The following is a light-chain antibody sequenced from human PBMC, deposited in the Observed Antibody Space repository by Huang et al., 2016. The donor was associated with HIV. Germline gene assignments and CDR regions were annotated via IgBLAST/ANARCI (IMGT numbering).Light chain of an antibody. CDR3: QQRSNWPPIT. V-gene: IGKV3-11*02. J-gene: IGKJ5*01. Sequence: EIVLTQSPATLSLSPGEKATLSCRASQSVSTYLAWYQQKPGQAPRLLIYDASNRATGIPARFSGSGSGRDFTLTIGSLEPEDFAVYYCQQRSNWPPITFGQGTRLEI. CDR2: DAS. CDR1: QSVSTY.